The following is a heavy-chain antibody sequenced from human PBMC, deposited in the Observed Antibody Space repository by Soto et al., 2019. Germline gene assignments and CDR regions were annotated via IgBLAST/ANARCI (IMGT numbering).Heavy chain of an antibody. CDR2: ISYDGSNK. CDR3: AKDDLFDWLFIDY. V-gene: IGHV3-30*18. J-gene: IGHJ4*02. CDR1: GFTFSSYG. D-gene: IGHD3-9*01. Sequence: QVQLVESGGGVVQPGRSLRLSCAASGFTFSSYGMHWVRQAPGKGLEWVAVISYDGSNKYYADSVKGRFTISRDNSKNTLYLQMNSLRAEDTAVYYCAKDDLFDWLFIDYWGQGTLVTVSS.